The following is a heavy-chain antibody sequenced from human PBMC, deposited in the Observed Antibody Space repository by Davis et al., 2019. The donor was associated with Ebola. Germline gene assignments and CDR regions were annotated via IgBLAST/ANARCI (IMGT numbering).Heavy chain of an antibody. D-gene: IGHD5-18*01. Sequence: GGSLRLSCAASGFTFSDYYMSWIRQAPGKGLEWVSYISSSGSTIYYADSVKGRFTISRDNAKNSLYLQMNSLRAEDTAVYYCARDGRRQTAMVPWWYFDLWGRGTLVTVSS. V-gene: IGHV3-11*01. CDR1: GFTFSDYY. J-gene: IGHJ2*01. CDR3: ARDGRRQTAMVPWWYFDL. CDR2: ISSSGSTI.